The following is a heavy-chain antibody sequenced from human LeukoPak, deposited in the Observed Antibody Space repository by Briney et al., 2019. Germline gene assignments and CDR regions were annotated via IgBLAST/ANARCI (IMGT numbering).Heavy chain of an antibody. D-gene: IGHD6-19*01. Sequence: SQTLSLTCAISGDSVSSKNAAWNWIRQSPSRGLEWLGRTYYRSKWFNEYAVPVKTRISINPDTSKNQVSLQLNSVTPEDTAVYYCARGGSQWLLPHFDFWGQGILVTASS. CDR1: GDSVSSKNAA. J-gene: IGHJ4*02. CDR3: ARGGSQWLLPHFDF. V-gene: IGHV6-1*01. CDR2: TYYRSKWFN.